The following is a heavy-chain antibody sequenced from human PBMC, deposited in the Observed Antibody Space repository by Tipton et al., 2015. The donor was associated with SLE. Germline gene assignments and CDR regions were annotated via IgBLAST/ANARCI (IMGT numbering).Heavy chain of an antibody. CDR3: ARAPPLSFYDY. J-gene: IGHJ4*02. V-gene: IGHV4-61*02. D-gene: IGHD1-26*01. CDR1: GDSMRSSMTTYY. Sequence: GLVKPSETLSLTCTVSGDSMRSSMTTYYWTWIRRPAGKGLEWIGHISTRGSTNYNPSLKSRVTISIDTSKNQFSLNLSSVTAADTAVYYCARAPPLSFYDYWGQGTLATVSS. CDR2: ISTRGST.